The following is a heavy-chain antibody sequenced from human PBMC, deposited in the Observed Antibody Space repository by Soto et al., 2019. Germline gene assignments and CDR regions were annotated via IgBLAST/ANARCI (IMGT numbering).Heavy chain of an antibody. CDR3: AKADALASAGLHFFDY. V-gene: IGHV3-9*01. Sequence: GGSLRLSCAASGFTFDDYAMHWVRQAPGKGLEWVSGISWKSNNIDYADSVKGRFTISRDNAKKSLYLQMNSLRTEDTALYYCAKADALASAGLHFFDYWGQGALVTVSS. J-gene: IGHJ4*02. D-gene: IGHD6-13*01. CDR1: GFTFDDYA. CDR2: ISWKSNNI.